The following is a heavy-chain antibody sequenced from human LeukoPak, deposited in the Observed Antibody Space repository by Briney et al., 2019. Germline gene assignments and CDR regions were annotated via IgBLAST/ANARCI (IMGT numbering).Heavy chain of an antibody. J-gene: IGHJ4*02. Sequence: GGSLRLSCAASGFTSSSYGMHWVRQAPGKGLEWVAFIRYDGSNKYYADSVKGRFTISRDNSKNTLYLQMNSLRAEDTAVYYCAKDRHDFWSGLTAYFDYWGQGALVTVSS. CDR1: GFTSSSYG. V-gene: IGHV3-30*02. D-gene: IGHD3-3*01. CDR3: AKDRHDFWSGLTAYFDY. CDR2: IRYDGSNK.